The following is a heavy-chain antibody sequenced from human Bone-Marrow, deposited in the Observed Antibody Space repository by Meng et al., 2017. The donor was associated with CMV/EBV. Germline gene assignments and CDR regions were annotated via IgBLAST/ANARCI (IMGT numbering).Heavy chain of an antibody. CDR3: ASAYCSGGSPSCYYYYYDMDV. Sequence: SETLSLTCIVSGGSISSSSYYWGWIRQPPGKGLEWIGNIYYSGSTYYNPSLKSRVTISVDTSKNQFSLKLSSVTAADTAVYYCASAYCSGGSPSCYYYYYDMDVWGQGTTVTVSS. CDR1: GGSISSSSYY. CDR2: IYYSGST. D-gene: IGHD2-15*01. J-gene: IGHJ6*02. V-gene: IGHV4-39*07.